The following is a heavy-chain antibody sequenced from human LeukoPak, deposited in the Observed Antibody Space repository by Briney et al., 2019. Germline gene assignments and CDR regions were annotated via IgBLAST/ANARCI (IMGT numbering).Heavy chain of an antibody. CDR3: VRALRGHYYDSSGYYYYFDY. CDR1: GGSISSYY. D-gene: IGHD3-22*01. CDR2: IYYSGST. Sequence: SETLSLTCTVSGGSISSYYWSWIRQPPGKGLEWIGYIYYSGSTNYNPSLKSRVTISVDTSKNQFSLKLSSVTAADTAVYYSVRALRGHYYDSSGYYYYFDYWGQGTLVTVSS. V-gene: IGHV4-59*01. J-gene: IGHJ4*02.